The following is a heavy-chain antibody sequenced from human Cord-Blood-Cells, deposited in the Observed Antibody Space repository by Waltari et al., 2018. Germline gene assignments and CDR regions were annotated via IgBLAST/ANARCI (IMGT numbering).Heavy chain of an antibody. Sequence: VQLVQSGAEVKKPGASVKVSCKVSGYTLPELSMHCVRQAPGQGLEWMGGLDPEDGETIYAQKFQGRVTMTEDTSTDTAYMELSSLRSEDTAVYYCATALMITFGGVIANWFDPWGQGTLVTVSS. CDR2: LDPEDGET. V-gene: IGHV1-24*01. J-gene: IGHJ5*02. CDR3: ATALMITFGGVIANWFDP. CDR1: GYTLPELS. D-gene: IGHD3-16*02.